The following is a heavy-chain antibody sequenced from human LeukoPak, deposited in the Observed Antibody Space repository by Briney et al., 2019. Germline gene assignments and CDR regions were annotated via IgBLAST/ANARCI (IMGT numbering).Heavy chain of an antibody. J-gene: IGHJ4*02. Sequence: ASVKVSCKASGGTFSSYAISWVRQAPGQGLEWMGGIIPIFGTANYAQKFQGRVTITADESTSTAYMELSSLRSEDTAVYYCASQMRLYDYVWGSYRGFDYWGQGTLVTVSS. V-gene: IGHV1-69*01. D-gene: IGHD3-16*02. CDR3: ASQMRLYDYVWGSYRGFDY. CDR2: IIPIFGTA. CDR1: GGTFSSYA.